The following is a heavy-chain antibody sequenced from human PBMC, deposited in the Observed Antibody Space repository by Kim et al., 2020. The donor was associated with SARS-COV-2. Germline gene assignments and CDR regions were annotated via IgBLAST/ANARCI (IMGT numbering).Heavy chain of an antibody. CDR2: ISYSGST. Sequence: SETLSLTCTVSSVSFSTYYWRWIRQIPGKGLEWIGYISYSGSTNYNPSHKSRATIPCDTSRNHFSLELTSVPQADKAVYYCARSEGRASWHQFDYWGQGVLVTVPS. CDR1: SVSFSTYY. V-gene: IGHV4-59*01. CDR3: ARSEGRASWHQFDY. J-gene: IGHJ4*02.